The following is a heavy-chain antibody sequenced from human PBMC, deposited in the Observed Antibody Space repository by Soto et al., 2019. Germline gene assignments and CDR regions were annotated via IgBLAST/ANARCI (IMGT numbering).Heavy chain of an antibody. CDR1: GFTFSSYG. CDR3: ARDIGTVYSIFDY. D-gene: IGHD3-9*01. J-gene: IGHJ4*02. Sequence: GGSLRLSCAASGFTFSSYGMHWVRQAPGKGLEWVAAIWYDGSNKYYADSVKGRFTISRDYSKNTLYLQMNNLRADDTAIYYCARDIGTVYSIFDYWGLGTLVTVSS. V-gene: IGHV3-33*01. CDR2: IWYDGSNK.